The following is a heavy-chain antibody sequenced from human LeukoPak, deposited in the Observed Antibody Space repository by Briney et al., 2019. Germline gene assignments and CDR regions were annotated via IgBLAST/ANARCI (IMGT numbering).Heavy chain of an antibody. CDR3: TRFVEGRGSDI. V-gene: IGHV3-73*01. J-gene: IGHJ3*02. Sequence: GGSLRLSCAASGFTFSGSAMHWVRQASGKGLEWVGRIRNKANSYATVYAASVKGRFTISRDDPMTTAYLHMNSLKTDDTAVYYCTRFVEGRGSDIWGQGTMVTVSS. CDR1: GFTFSGSA. D-gene: IGHD3-3*01. CDR2: IRNKANSYAT.